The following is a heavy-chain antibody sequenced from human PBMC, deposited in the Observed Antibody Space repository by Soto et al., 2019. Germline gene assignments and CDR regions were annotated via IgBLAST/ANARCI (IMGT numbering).Heavy chain of an antibody. D-gene: IGHD1-1*01. CDR2: IYPSVSS. CDR3: AREKVGTTFFDN. CDR1: GFAISRGYY. J-gene: IGHJ4*02. Sequence: SETLSLTCNVSGFAISRGYYWSWVRQPPGKGLEWIGSIYPSVSSYHNPSLATRLRLSIDTSKNQFTLNLTSVTAAGTARYFCAREKVGTTFFDNWGQG. V-gene: IGHV4-38-2*02.